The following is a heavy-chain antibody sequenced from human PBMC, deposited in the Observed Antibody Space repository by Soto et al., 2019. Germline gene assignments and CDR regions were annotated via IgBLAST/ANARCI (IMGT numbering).Heavy chain of an antibody. V-gene: IGHV4-31*03. Sequence: TLSLTCTVSGGSISSGGYSWTWIRQHPGKGLEWIGYIYYSGSTYYKPSLKSRVTISVDTSKNQLSLRLGSVTAADTAVYYCAREGLITGTTYYYYGMDVWGQGTTVTVSS. CDR3: AREGLITGTTYYYYGMDV. J-gene: IGHJ6*02. D-gene: IGHD1-7*01. CDR2: IYYSGST. CDR1: GGSISSGGYS.